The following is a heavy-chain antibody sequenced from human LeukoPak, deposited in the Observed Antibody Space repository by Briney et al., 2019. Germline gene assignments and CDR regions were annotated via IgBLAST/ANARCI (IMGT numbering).Heavy chain of an antibody. CDR3: APSSGTVWGC. D-gene: IGHD2-21*01. CDR1: GGSVSGYY. J-gene: IGHJ4*02. CDR2: VYYSGST. Sequence: SETLSLTCVVSGGSVSGYYWGWIRQPPGRGLEWIGYVYYSGSTNYNPSFKSRITISVDTSRNQFSLQLSSVTAADTAVYYCAPSSGTVWGCWGQGTLVTVSS. V-gene: IGHV4-59*02.